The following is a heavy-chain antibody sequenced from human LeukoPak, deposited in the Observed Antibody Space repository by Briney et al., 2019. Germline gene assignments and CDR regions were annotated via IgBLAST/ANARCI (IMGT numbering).Heavy chain of an antibody. CDR2: ISSSSSTI. J-gene: IGHJ5*02. CDR1: GFTFSSYS. Sequence: PGGSLRLSCAASGFTFSSYSMNWVRQAPGKGLEWVSYISSSSSTIYYADSVKGRFTISRDNAKNSLYLQMNSPRAEDTAVYYCARDQWLVDNWFDPWGQGTLVTVSS. V-gene: IGHV3-48*01. CDR3: ARDQWLVDNWFDP. D-gene: IGHD6-19*01.